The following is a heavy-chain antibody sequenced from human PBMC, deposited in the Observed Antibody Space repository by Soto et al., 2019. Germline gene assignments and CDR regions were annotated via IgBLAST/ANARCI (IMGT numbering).Heavy chain of an antibody. V-gene: IGHV3-33*01. Sequence: QVQLVESGGGVVQPGRSLRLSCAASGFTFSSYGMHWVRQAPGKGLEWVAVIWYDGSNKYYADSVKGRFTISRDNSKNXXYXQXXSLRAEDTAVYYCAREFPVRIAVAGIRYYYYGMDVWGQGTTVTVSS. J-gene: IGHJ6*02. CDR3: AREFPVRIAVAGIRYYYYGMDV. D-gene: IGHD6-19*01. CDR2: IWYDGSNK. CDR1: GFTFSSYG.